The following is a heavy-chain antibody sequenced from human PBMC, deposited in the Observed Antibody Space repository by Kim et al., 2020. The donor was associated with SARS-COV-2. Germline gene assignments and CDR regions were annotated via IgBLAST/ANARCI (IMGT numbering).Heavy chain of an antibody. V-gene: IGHV2-5*02. CDR2: IYWDEDK. CDR3: AHITSYYDILTGYYSRYFDY. CDR1: GFSLSTSGVG. J-gene: IGHJ4*02. D-gene: IGHD3-9*01. Sequence: SGPTLVNPTQTLTLTCTFSGFSLSTSGVGVGWIRQPPGKALEWLALIYWDEDKRYSPSLKSRLTISKDTSENQVVLTMTNMDPVDTATYYCAHITSYYDILTGYYSRYFDYWGQGTLVTVSS.